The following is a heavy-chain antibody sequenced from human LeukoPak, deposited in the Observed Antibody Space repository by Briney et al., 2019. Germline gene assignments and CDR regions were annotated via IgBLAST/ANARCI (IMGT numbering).Heavy chain of an antibody. D-gene: IGHD3-22*01. Sequence: GRFLRLSCAASGFTFSNYAMHWVRQAPGKGLEWVAVISYDGSNKYYTDSVKGRFIISRDNSKNTLYLQMNSLRAEDTAVYYCANDGAYYDSSTDAFDIWGQGTMVTVS. V-gene: IGHV3-30*04. CDR2: ISYDGSNK. CDR3: ANDGAYYDSSTDAFDI. CDR1: GFTFSNYA. J-gene: IGHJ3*02.